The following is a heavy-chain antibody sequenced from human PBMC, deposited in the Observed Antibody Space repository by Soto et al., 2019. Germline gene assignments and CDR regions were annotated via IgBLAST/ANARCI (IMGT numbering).Heavy chain of an antibody. D-gene: IGHD4-17*01. CDR2: IYYSGST. Sequence: QVQLQESGPGLVKPSETLSLTCTVSGGSISSYYWSWIRQPPGKGLEWIGYIYYSGSTNYNPSLKSRVTISVDASKNQFSLKLSSVTAADTAVYYCARHPATIYGDLYFDYWGQGTLVTVSS. J-gene: IGHJ4*02. V-gene: IGHV4-59*01. CDR1: GGSISSYY. CDR3: ARHPATIYGDLYFDY.